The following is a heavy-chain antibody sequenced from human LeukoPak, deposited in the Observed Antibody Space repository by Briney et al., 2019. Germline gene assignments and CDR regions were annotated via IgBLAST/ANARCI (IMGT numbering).Heavy chain of an antibody. CDR3: ARHNGWYEPFDY. CDR1: GVSISSSSYY. V-gene: IGHV4-39*01. J-gene: IGHJ4*02. CDR2: IYYSGST. D-gene: IGHD6-19*01. Sequence: SETLSLTCTVSGVSISSSSYYWGWIRQPPGKGLEWIGSIYYSGSTYYNPSLKSRVTISVDTPENQFSLNLSSVTAADTAVYYCARHNGWYEPFDYWGQGTLVTVSS.